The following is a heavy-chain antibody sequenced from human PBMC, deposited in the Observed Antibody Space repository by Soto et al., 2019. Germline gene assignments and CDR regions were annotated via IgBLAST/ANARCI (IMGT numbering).Heavy chain of an antibody. V-gene: IGHV1-18*04. D-gene: IGHD2-2*01. CDR2: VSGNNGAS. J-gene: IGHJ5*01. CDR3: VRDQKYFRVNGNWFDS. CDR1: GYTSANFG. Sequence: ASVKVSCKASGYTSANFGISWVRQAPGQGLEWMGWVSGNNGASNPAPKVQGRITMTLDTSTGVSYMALRSLRSDDTAIYYCVRDQKYFRVNGNWFDSWGQGTLVTVSS.